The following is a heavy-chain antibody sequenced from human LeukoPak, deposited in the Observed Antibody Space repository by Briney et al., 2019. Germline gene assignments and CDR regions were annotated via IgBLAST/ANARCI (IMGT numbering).Heavy chain of an antibody. D-gene: IGHD3-3*01. V-gene: IGHV4/OR15-8*02. CDR1: GFSLSTSGM. Sequence: SGPALVKPTQTLTLTCTFSGFSLSTSGMCVSWVRQPPGKGLEWIGEIFQSGNTNFNPSLKSRVTMSMDKSKNQFSLKLTSVTAADTAIYYCAKNGDYCLDYWGPGTLVTVSS. CDR3: AKNGDYCLDY. J-gene: IGHJ4*02. CDR2: IFQSGNT.